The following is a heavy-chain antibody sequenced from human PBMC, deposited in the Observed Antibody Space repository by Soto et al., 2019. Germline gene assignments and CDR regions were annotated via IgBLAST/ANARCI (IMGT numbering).Heavy chain of an antibody. CDR1: GFTFSSYG. Sequence: QVPLVESGGGVVQPGRSLRLSCAASGFTFSSYGMHWVRQAPGKGLEWVAVIWYDGSNKYYADSVKGRFTISRDNSKNTLYLQMNSLRAEDTAVYYCARGGYYDSSGSPYYWGQGTLVTVSS. CDR2: IWYDGSNK. V-gene: IGHV3-33*01. CDR3: ARGGYYDSSGSPYY. J-gene: IGHJ4*02. D-gene: IGHD3-22*01.